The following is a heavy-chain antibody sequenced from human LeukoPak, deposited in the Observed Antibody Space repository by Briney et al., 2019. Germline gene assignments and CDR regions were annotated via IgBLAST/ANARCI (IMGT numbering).Heavy chain of an antibody. J-gene: IGHJ6*02. CDR1: GYTFTSYG. D-gene: IGHD6-6*01. Sequence: ASVKVSCKASGYTFTSYGISWVRQAPGQGLEWMGWISAYNGNTNYAQKLQGRVTMTTGTSTSTAYMELRSLRSDDTAVYYCARLDEYSSSSRYYGMDVWGQGTTVTVSS. CDR3: ARLDEYSSSSRYYGMDV. CDR2: ISAYNGNT. V-gene: IGHV1-18*01.